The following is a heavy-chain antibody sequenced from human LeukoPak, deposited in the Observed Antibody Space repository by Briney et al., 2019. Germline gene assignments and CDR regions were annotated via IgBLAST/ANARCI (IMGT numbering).Heavy chain of an antibody. CDR2: IYYSGST. D-gene: IGHD3-3*01. J-gene: IGHJ4*02. CDR3: ARAGGFFSPFGY. V-gene: IGHV4-31*03. CDR1: GGSISSGGYY. Sequence: SETLSLTCTVSGGSISSGGYYWSRIRQHPGKGLEWIGYIYYSGSTYYNPSLKSRVTISVDTSKNQFSLKLTSVTAADTAVYFCARAGGFFSPFGYWGQGTLVTVSS.